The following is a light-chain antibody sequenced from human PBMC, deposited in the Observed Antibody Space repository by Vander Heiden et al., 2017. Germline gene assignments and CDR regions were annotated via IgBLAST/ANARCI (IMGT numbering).Light chain of an antibody. CDR3: AAWDDSLNGVV. V-gene: IGLV1-44*01. CDR2: SNN. Sequence: QSVLTQPPSASGTPGQRVTISCSGSRSNIGSNTVNWYQQLPGTAPKLLIYSNNQRPSGVPDRFSGSKSGTSASLAISGLQSEDGADYYCAAWDDSLNGVVFGGGTKLTVL. CDR1: RSNIGSNT. J-gene: IGLJ2*01.